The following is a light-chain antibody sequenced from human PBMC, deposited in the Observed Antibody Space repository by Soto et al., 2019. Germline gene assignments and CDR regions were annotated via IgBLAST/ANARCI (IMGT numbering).Light chain of an antibody. CDR1: QSVSSNY. CDR2: AAS. V-gene: IGKV3-20*01. J-gene: IGKJ1*01. Sequence: EIILTQSPGTLSLSPGERATLSCRASQSVSSNYLAWYQQKPGQPPRLLIYAASSRATGLPDRFSGSGSGTDFTLTISRLEPEDFAVYYCQQYDDSLTWTFGQGTKVEIK. CDR3: QQYDDSLTWT.